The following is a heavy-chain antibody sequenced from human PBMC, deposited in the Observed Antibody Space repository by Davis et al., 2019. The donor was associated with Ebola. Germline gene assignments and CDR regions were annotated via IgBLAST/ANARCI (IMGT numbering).Heavy chain of an antibody. J-gene: IGHJ4*02. V-gene: IGHV3-21*01. CDR1: GFTFSSYS. CDR2: ISSSSSYI. CDR3: ARGGKWLAPIDY. D-gene: IGHD6-19*01. Sequence: GESLKISCAASGFTFSSYSMNWVRQAPGKGLEWVSSISSSSSYIYYADSVKGRFTISRDNAKNSLYLQMNSLRAEDTAVYYCARGGKWLAPIDYWGQGTLVTVSS.